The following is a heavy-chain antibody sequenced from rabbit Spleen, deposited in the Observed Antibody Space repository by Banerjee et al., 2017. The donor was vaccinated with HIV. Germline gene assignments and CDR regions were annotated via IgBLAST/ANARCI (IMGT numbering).Heavy chain of an antibody. D-gene: IGHD8-1*01. J-gene: IGHJ4*01. Sequence: QSLEESGGGLVKPGASLTLTCKASGFSFNSGYDMCWVRQAPGKGLEWIGCIYTGNGKTYYASWAKGRFTISRTSSPTVTLQMTSLTAADTATYFCARDGAGGSYFALWGQGTL. CDR1: GFSFNSGYD. CDR3: ARDGAGGSYFAL. CDR2: IYTGNGKT. V-gene: IGHV1S40*01.